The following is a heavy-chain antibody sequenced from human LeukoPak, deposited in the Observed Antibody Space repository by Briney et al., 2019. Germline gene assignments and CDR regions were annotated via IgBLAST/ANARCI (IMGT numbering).Heavy chain of an antibody. CDR2: IYYSGST. J-gene: IGHJ4*02. CDR3: ATEVFVWFGESQIY. Sequence: SETLSLTCTVSGGSISSSSYYWGWIRQPPGKGLEWIGSIYYSGSTYYNPSLKSRVTISVDTSKNQFSLKLSSATAADTAVYYCATEVFVWFGESQIYWGQGTLVTVSS. V-gene: IGHV4-39*01. CDR1: GGSISSSSYY. D-gene: IGHD3-10*01.